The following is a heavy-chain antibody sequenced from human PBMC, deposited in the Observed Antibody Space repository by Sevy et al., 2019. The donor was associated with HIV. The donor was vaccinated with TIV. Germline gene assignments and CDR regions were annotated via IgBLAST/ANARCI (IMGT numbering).Heavy chain of an antibody. CDR2: ISGSGGSS. Sequence: GGSLTLSCVASEFRLSNYAMNWVRHAPGKGLEWVSGISGSGGSSYYADSVKGRFTISRDNSKNTLYLQMNSLRAEDTAMYYCAKDLYYDNSLFDYWGQGILVTVSS. V-gene: IGHV3-23*01. CDR1: EFRLSNYA. D-gene: IGHD3-22*01. CDR3: AKDLYYDNSLFDY. J-gene: IGHJ4*02.